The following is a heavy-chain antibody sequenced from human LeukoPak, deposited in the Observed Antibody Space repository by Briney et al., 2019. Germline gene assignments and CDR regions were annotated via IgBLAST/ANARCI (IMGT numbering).Heavy chain of an antibody. V-gene: IGHV4-39*07. CDR1: GGSITSSSYY. CDR3: ARPFLRFSSGWHFDY. CDR2: INHSGST. J-gene: IGHJ4*02. Sequence: SETLSLTCTVSGGSITSSSYYWGWIRQPPGKGLEWIGEINHSGSTNYNPSLKSRVTISVDTSKNQFSLKLSSVTAADTAIYYCARPFLRFSSGWHFDYWGQGILVTVSS. D-gene: IGHD6-19*01.